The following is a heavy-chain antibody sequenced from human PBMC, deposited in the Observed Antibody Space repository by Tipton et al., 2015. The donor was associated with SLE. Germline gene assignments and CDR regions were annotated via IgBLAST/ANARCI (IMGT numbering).Heavy chain of an antibody. V-gene: IGHV4-39*07. J-gene: IGHJ1*01. CDR2: IYYSGST. CDR1: GDSISSNIYY. CDR3: ATRGYDFWSGYYIGIPLQH. D-gene: IGHD3-3*01. Sequence: TLSLTCTVSGDSISSNIYYWGWIRQPPGKGLEWIGSIYYSGSTFYNPSLKNRVTISVDTSKNQFSLKLYSMTAADTAVYYCATRGYDFWSGYYIGIPLQHWGQGTLVTVSS.